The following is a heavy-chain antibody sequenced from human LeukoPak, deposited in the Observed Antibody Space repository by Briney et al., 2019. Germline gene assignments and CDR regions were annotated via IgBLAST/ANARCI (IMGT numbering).Heavy chain of an antibody. D-gene: IGHD6-13*01. CDR1: GYTLTELS. V-gene: IGHV1-24*01. J-gene: IGHJ4*02. CDR2: FDPEDGET. CDR3: ATGPSSSDPFAY. Sequence: ASVTVSCKVSGYTLTELSMHWVRQAPGKGLEWMGGFDPEDGETIYAQKFQGRVTMTEDTSTDTAYMELSSLRSEDTAVYYCATGPSSSDPFAYWGQGTLVTVSS.